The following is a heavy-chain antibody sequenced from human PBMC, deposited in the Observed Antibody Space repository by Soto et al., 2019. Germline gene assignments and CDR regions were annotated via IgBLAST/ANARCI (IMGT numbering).Heavy chain of an antibody. D-gene: IGHD2-2*02. CDR3: ARDRDIVVVPAAISNYYYGMDV. CDR2: ISAYNGNT. Sequence: ASVKVSCKASGYTFTSYGSSWVRQAPGQGLEWMGWISAYNGNTNYAQKLQGRVTMTTDTSTSTAYMELRSLRSDDTAVYYCARDRDIVVVPAAISNYYYGMDVWGQGTTVTVSS. CDR1: GYTFTSYG. J-gene: IGHJ6*02. V-gene: IGHV1-18*04.